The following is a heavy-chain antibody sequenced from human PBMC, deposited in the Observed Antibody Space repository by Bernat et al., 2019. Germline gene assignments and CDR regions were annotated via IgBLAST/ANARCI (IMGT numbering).Heavy chain of an antibody. J-gene: IGHJ5*02. CDR3: ARDKRLDP. CDR2: IYNDGGT. V-gene: IGHV3-53*01. Sequence: EVQLVESGGGLIQPGGSLRLSCAASGFTVTSTYMIWVRQAPGKGLEWVSVIYNDGGTNYADSVKGRFTISRDTSKNTLIPQMTSLRAEDTAGDYCARDKRLDPWGQGTLVTVSS. CDR1: GFTVTSTY.